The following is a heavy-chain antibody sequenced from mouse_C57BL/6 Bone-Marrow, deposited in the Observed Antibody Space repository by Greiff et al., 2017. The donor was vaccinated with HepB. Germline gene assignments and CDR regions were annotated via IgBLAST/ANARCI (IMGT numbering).Heavy chain of an antibody. CDR3: AKREGYGSSYVYFDY. D-gene: IGHD1-1*01. CDR2: IYPSDSET. CDR1: GYTFTSYW. Sequence: VQLQQPGAELVRPGSSVKLSCKASGYTFTSYWMDWVKQRPGQGLEWIGNIYPSDSETHYNQKFKDKATLTVDKSSSTAYMQLSSLTSEDSAVYYCAKREGYGSSYVYFDYWGQGTTLTVSS. V-gene: IGHV1-61*01. J-gene: IGHJ2*01.